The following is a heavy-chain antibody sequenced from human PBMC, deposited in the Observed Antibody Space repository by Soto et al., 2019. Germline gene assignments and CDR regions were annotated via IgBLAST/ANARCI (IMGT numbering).Heavy chain of an antibody. D-gene: IGHD6-19*01. CDR1: GGSISSYY. V-gene: IGHV4-59*01. J-gene: IGHJ5*02. Sequence: SDTLSLTCTVSGGSISSYYWSWIRQPPGKGLEWIGYIYYSGSTNYNPSLKSRVTISVDTSKNQFSLKLSSVTAADTAVYYCARATLAGTSIWFDPWGEGTLVNVS. CDR3: ARATLAGTSIWFDP. CDR2: IYYSGST.